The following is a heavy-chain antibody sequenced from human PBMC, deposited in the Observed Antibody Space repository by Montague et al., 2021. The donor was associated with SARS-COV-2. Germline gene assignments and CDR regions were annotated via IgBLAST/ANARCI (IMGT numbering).Heavy chain of an antibody. V-gene: IGHV4-4*02. D-gene: IGHD3-16*01. Sequence: SETLSLTCTVSGGSISSDNWWAWVRQPPGKGLEWIGDIFHSGTTNYNPSLKSRLTISVDKSKNRISLKLISVTAADTAMYYCALPLGGARFDPWGQGILVTVSS. CDR1: GGSISSDNW. CDR3: ALPLGGARFDP. J-gene: IGHJ5*02. CDR2: IFHSGTT.